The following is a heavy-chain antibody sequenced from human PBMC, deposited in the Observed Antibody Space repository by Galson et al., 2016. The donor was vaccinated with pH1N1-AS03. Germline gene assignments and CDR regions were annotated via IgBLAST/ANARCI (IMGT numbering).Heavy chain of an antibody. CDR1: GFTFSNYW. CDR2: TNQDGSEK. Sequence: SLRLSCAASGFTFSNYWMSWVRQAPGKGLEWVATTNQDGSEKYFVDSVKGRFTISRDDAKNSLYLQMNSLRAEDSALYYCARMQWLLPQYYFNCWGQGTLVTVSS. D-gene: IGHD6-19*01. J-gene: IGHJ4*02. V-gene: IGHV3-7*03. CDR3: ARMQWLLPQYYFNC.